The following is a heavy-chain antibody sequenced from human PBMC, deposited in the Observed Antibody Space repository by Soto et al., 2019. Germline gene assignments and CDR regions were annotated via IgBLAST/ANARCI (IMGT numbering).Heavy chain of an antibody. CDR2: ISSSSSYT. CDR1: GFTFSDYY. Sequence: VQLVESGGGLVKPGGSLRLSCAASGFTFSDYYMSWIRQAPGKGLEWVSYISSSSSYTNYADSVKGRFTISRDNAKNSLYLQMNSLRAEDTAVYYCARDDYGDSFVDYWGQGTLVTVSS. CDR3: ARDDYGDSFVDY. V-gene: IGHV3-11*06. J-gene: IGHJ4*02. D-gene: IGHD4-17*01.